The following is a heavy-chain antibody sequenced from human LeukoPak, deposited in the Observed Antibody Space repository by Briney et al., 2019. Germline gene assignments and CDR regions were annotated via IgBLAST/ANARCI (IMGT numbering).Heavy chain of an antibody. CDR1: GGSISSSSYY. J-gene: IGHJ5*02. Sequence: SETLSLTCTVSGGSISSSSYYWGWIRQPPGKGLEWIGSIYYSGSTYYSPSLKSRVTISVDTSKNQFSLKLSSVTAADTAVYYCARDVLRGYSYGGTNWFDPWGQGTLVTVSS. CDR3: ARDVLRGYSYGGTNWFDP. D-gene: IGHD5-18*01. CDR2: IYYSGST. V-gene: IGHV4-39*07.